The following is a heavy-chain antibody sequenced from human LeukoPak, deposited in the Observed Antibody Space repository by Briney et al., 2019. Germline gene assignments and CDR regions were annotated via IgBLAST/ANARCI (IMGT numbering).Heavy chain of an antibody. CDR2: ISYDGSNK. CDR1: GFTFSSYA. J-gene: IGHJ3*02. Sequence: GGSLRLSCAASGFTFSSYAMHWVRQAPGKGLEWVAVISYDGSNKYYADSVKGRFTISRDNSKNTLYLQMNSLRAEDTAVYYCAREPGDQSDAFDIWGQGTMVTVSS. D-gene: IGHD3-10*01. V-gene: IGHV3-30*01. CDR3: AREPGDQSDAFDI.